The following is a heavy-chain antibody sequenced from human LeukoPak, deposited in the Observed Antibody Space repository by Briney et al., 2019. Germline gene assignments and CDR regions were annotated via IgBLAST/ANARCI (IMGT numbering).Heavy chain of an antibody. CDR2: IYYKGNP. V-gene: IGHV4-39*07. CDR3: ARVGGIYLGEQFFDS. CDR1: GGSMTSSSYF. J-gene: IGHJ4*02. Sequence: ETLSLTCTVSGGSMTSSSYFWGWIRQTPGKGLEWIGSIYYKGNPYYNPSLKSRVTISLDTSKNLFSLKLNSVTAADTAVYYCARVGGIYLGEQFFDSGAQEPRAPVPS. D-gene: IGHD3-16*01.